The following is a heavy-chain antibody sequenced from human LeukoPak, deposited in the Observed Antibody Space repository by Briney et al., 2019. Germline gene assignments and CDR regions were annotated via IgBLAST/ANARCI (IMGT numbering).Heavy chain of an antibody. D-gene: IGHD4-17*01. CDR1: GGSFSGYY. CDR3: ARGTTVTY. CDR2: INHSGST. Sequence: PSETLSFTCAVYGGSFSGYYWSWIRQPPGKGLEWIGEINHSGSTNYNPSLKSRVTISVDTSKNQFSLKLSSVTAADTAVYYCARGTTVTYWGQGTLVTVSS. J-gene: IGHJ4*02. V-gene: IGHV4-34*01.